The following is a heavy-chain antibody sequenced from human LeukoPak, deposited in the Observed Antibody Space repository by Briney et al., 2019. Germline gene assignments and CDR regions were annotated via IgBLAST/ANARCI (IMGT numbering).Heavy chain of an antibody. CDR3: ARDFEAVADEEGYDAFDI. D-gene: IGHD6-19*01. CDR1: GGSISSTSYY. J-gene: IGHJ3*02. Sequence: SETLSLTCIVPGGSISSTSYYWGWIRQSPGKGLEWIACFYYSGSIFDNRSLRGRATISIDMPKNQFLLKLTSVTAADTAVYYCARDFEAVADEEGYDAFDIWGQGTMVTVSS. V-gene: IGHV4-39*07. CDR2: FYYSGSI.